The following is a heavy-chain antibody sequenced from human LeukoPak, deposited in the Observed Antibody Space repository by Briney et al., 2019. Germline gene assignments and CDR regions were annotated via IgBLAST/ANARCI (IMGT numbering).Heavy chain of an antibody. CDR3: ARDEPYGLGSSYYFDY. CDR1: GGSISSSGYY. CDR2: INYGGST. Sequence: SETLSLTCTVSGGSISSSGYYWGWIRQPPGKGLEWIGSINYGGSTYYNPSLKSRVTMSVDTSKNQFSLKLSSVTAADTAVYYCARDEPYGLGSSYYFDYWGQGTLVTVSS. J-gene: IGHJ4*02. V-gene: IGHV4-39*07. D-gene: IGHD3-10*01.